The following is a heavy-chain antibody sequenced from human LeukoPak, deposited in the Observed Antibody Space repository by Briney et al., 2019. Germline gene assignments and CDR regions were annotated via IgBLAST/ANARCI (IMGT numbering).Heavy chain of an antibody. Sequence: PSETLSLTCTVSGGSISSYYWSWIRQPPGKGLEWIGYIYYSGSTNYSPSLKSRVTISVDTSKNQFSLKLSSVTAADTAVYYCARTTQNYHGMDVWGQGTTVTVSS. V-gene: IGHV4-59*08. CDR2: IYYSGST. CDR3: ARTTQNYHGMDV. D-gene: IGHD1-14*01. J-gene: IGHJ6*02. CDR1: GGSISSYY.